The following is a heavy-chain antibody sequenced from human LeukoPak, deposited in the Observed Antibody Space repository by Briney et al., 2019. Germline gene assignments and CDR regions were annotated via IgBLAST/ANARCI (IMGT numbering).Heavy chain of an antibody. J-gene: IGHJ3*02. CDR1: GGSIGSYY. V-gene: IGHV4-59*01. D-gene: IGHD1-26*01. Sequence: PSETLSLTCTVSGGSIGSYYWSWIRQPPGKGLEWIGYIYYSGSTNYNPSLKSRVTISVDTSKNQFSLKLSSVTAADTAVYYCAREVRYSGSYPDAFDIWGQGTMVTVSS. CDR3: AREVRYSGSYPDAFDI. CDR2: IYYSGST.